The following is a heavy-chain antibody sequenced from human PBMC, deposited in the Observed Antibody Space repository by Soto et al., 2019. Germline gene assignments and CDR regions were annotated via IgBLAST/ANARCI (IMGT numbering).Heavy chain of an antibody. CDR3: APTSARPLGDPHGMHV. Sequence: GSGPTLVNPTQTLTLTCTFSGFPLNSNGMCVTWIRQPPGKALEWLALIDWDDDKYYSTSLKTRLTVFRDTSNIHMGLTMSNMDPVDTATYYFAPTSARPLGDPHGMHVWGQGTRVTV. D-gene: IGHD3-16*01. CDR2: IDWDDDK. V-gene: IGHV2-70*13. J-gene: IGHJ6*01. CDR1: GFPLNSNGMC.